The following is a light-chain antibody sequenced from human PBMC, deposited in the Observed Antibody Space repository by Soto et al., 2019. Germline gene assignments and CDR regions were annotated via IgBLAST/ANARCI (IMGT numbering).Light chain of an antibody. V-gene: IGLV2-11*01. Sequence: QSVLTQPRSVSGSPGQSVTISCTGTSSDVGGYNYVSWYRQHPGKATKLMIYDVNRRPSGVPDRFSGSKSGNTASLTISGLQAEDEADYYCCSYAGSVVFGGGTKLTVL. J-gene: IGLJ2*01. CDR3: CSYAGSVV. CDR1: SSDVGGYNY. CDR2: DVN.